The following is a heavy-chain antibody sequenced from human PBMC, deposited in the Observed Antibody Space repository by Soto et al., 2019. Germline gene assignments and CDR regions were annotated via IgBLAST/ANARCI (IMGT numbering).Heavy chain of an antibody. CDR2: TYYRSKWYN. V-gene: IGHV6-1*01. CDR1: GDSVSSNSAA. CDR3: ARAVALYYDILTGYRPAYYYYYMDV. D-gene: IGHD3-9*01. Sequence: SQTLSLTCALSGDSVSSNSAAWNWIRQSPSRDLEWLGRTYYRSKWYNDYAVSVKSRITINPDTSKNQFSLQLNSVTPEDTAVYYCARAVALYYDILTGYRPAYYYYYMDVWGKGTTVTVSS. J-gene: IGHJ6*03.